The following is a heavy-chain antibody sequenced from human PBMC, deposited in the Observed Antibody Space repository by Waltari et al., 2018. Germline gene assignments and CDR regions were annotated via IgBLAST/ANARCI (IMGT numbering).Heavy chain of an antibody. CDR3: ARSYYYDSSGADAFDI. Sequence: QVQLQESGPGLVKPSETLSLTYTVSGGSISSYYWSWIRQPAGKGLEWIGRIYTSGSTNYNPSLKSRVTISVDKSKNQFSLKLSSVTAADTAVYYCARSYYYDSSGADAFDIWGQGTMVTVSS. D-gene: IGHD3-22*01. CDR1: GGSISSYY. CDR2: IYTSGST. V-gene: IGHV4-4*07. J-gene: IGHJ3*02.